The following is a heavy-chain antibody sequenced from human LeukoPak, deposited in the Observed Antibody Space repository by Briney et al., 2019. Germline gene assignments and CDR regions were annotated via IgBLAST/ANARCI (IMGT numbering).Heavy chain of an antibody. Sequence: GGSLRLSCAASGFTFTNYAMSWVRQAPGKGLEWVSDISGSGSSTYYADSVKGRFTISRDNSKNTLYLQMNSLRAEDTAVYYCAKDHMVRGVNYFDYWGQGTLVTVSS. CDR2: ISGSGSST. CDR3: AKDHMVRGVNYFDY. J-gene: IGHJ4*02. V-gene: IGHV3-23*01. D-gene: IGHD3-10*01. CDR1: GFTFTNYA.